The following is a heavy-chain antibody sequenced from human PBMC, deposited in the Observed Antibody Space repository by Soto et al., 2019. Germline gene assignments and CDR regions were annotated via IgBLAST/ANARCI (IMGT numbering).Heavy chain of an antibody. J-gene: IGHJ6*01. CDR1: GFTFSSYG. CDR2: ISYDGSNK. Sequence: QVQLVESGGGVVQPGRSLRLSCAASGFTFSSYGMHWVRQAPGKGLEWVAVISYDGSNKYYADSVKGRFTISRDNSKNTLYLQMNSLRAEDTAVYYCAKTYYDFWSGYTYGMDVW. V-gene: IGHV3-30*18. CDR3: AKTYYDFWSGYTYGMDV. D-gene: IGHD3-3*01.